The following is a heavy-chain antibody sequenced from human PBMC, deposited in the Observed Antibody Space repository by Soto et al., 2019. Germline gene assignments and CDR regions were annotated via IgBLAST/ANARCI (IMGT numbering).Heavy chain of an antibody. V-gene: IGHV1-69*13. Sequence: WASVKVSCKASGGTFSSYAISWVRQAPGQGLEWMGGIIPIFGTANYAQKFQGRVTITADESTSTAYMELSRLRSDDTAVYYCARGGAAGTWWFDPWGQGTLVTVSS. J-gene: IGHJ5*02. CDR1: GGTFSSYA. D-gene: IGHD6-19*01. CDR2: IIPIFGTA. CDR3: ARGGAAGTWWFDP.